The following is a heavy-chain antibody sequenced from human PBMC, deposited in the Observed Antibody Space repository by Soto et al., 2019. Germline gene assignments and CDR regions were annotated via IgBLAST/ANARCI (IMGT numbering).Heavy chain of an antibody. D-gene: IGHD5-18*01. J-gene: IGHJ5*02. V-gene: IGHV3-23*01. CDR2: ISGSGGST. CDR1: GFTFSSYA. Sequence: GGSLRLSCAASGFTFSSYAMSWVRQAPGKGLEWVSAISGSGGSTYYADSVKGRFTISRDNSKNTLYLQMNSLRAEDTAVYYCAKIPDTALVWPRNGFDPWGQGTLVTVSS. CDR3: AKIPDTALVWPRNGFDP.